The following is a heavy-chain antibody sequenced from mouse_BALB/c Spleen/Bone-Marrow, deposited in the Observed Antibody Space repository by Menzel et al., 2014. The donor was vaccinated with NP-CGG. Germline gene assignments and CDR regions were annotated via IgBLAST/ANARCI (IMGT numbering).Heavy chain of an antibody. CDR1: GFSLTDYG. D-gene: IGHD2-10*02. CDR3: AREKYGNYYAMDY. V-gene: IGHV2-6-7*01. Sequence: VKLVESGPGLVAPSQSLSITCTVSGFSLTDYGINWVRQPPGKGLEWLGMIWGDGTTDYNSALRSRLSINKDNSRSQVFLKMNSLQTDDTARYYCAREKYGNYYAMDYWGQGTSVTVSS. J-gene: IGHJ4*01. CDR2: IWGDGTT.